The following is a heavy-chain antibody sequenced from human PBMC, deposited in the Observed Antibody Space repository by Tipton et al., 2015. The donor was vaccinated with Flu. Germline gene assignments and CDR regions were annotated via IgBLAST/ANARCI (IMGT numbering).Heavy chain of an antibody. CDR2: IYYSGST. V-gene: IGHV4-39*07. D-gene: IGHD1-14*01. CDR3: ARDPGGWFDP. J-gene: IGHJ5*02. Sequence: LRLSCTVSGGSISSSSYYWGWIRQPPGKGLEWIGSIYYSGSTYYNPSLKSRVTISVDTSKNQFSLKLSSVTAADTAVYYCARDPGGWFDPWGQGTLVTVSS. CDR1: GGSISSSSYY.